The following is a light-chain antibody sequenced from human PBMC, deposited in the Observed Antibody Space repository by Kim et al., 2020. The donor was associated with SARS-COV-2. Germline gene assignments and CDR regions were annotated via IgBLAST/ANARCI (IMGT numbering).Light chain of an antibody. CDR1: QSISSW. V-gene: IGKV1-5*03. CDR2: KAS. J-gene: IGKJ1*01. CDR3: QQYNSYSRT. Sequence: GSVGDRVTLSCRASQSISSWLAWYQQKPGKAPKLLIFKASTLASGVSSRFSGSGSGTEFTLTISSLQPDDFATYYCQQYNSYSRTFGQGTKVDIK.